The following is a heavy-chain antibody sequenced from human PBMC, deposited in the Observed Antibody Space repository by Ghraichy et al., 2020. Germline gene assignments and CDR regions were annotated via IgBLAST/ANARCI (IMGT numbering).Heavy chain of an antibody. V-gene: IGHV3-21*01. CDR2: ISSGSGYI. CDR3: ARGDDYYDSSGPINAFDT. J-gene: IGHJ3*02. Sequence: GGSLKLSCAASRFTFSSYSMNWVRQAPGKGLEWVSSISSGSGYIYYADSVKGRFTISRDNAKNSLYLQMNSLSAEDTAVYYCARGDDYYDSSGPINAFDTWGQGTMVTVSS. D-gene: IGHD3-22*01. CDR1: RFTFSSYS.